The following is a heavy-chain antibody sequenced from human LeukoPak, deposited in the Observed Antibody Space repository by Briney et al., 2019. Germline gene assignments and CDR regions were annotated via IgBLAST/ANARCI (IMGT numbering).Heavy chain of an antibody. CDR2: ISYDGTNK. CDR3: AKGGYYASSGSYAFDI. CDR1: GVTFSSYA. Sequence: GGSLRLSCLASGVTFSSYAMHWVRQAPGKGLDWVAVISYDGTNKYYADSVKGRFTISRDNSKNTLYLQMNSLRAEDTAVYYCAKGGYYASSGSYAFDIWGQGTVVTVSS. J-gene: IGHJ3*02. V-gene: IGHV3-30*18. D-gene: IGHD3-22*01.